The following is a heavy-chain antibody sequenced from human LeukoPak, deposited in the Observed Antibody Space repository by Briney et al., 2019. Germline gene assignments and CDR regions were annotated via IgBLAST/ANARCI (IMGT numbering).Heavy chain of an antibody. V-gene: IGHV4-59*01. D-gene: IGHD6-19*01. CDR3: ARDRSSGWYFDY. CDR1: GGSISSYY. Sequence: SETLSLTCTVSGGSISSYYWSWIRQPLGKGLEWIGYIYYSGSTNYNPSLKSRVTISVDTSKNQFSLKLSSVTAADTAVYYCARDRSSGWYFDYWGQGTLVTVSS. CDR2: IYYSGST. J-gene: IGHJ4*02.